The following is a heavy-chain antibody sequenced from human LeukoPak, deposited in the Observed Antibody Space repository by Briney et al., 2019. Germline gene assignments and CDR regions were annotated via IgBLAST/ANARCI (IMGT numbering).Heavy chain of an antibody. CDR1: GYSICSGYY. D-gene: IGHD5-18*01. CDR3: ARERDTAMVHDY. J-gene: IGHJ4*02. Sequence: SETLSLTCAVSGYSICSGYYWGWIRQPPGKGLEWIGSIYHSGSTYYNPSLKSRVTISVDTSKNQFSLKLSSVTAADTAVYYCARERDTAMVHDYWGQGTLVTVSS. CDR2: IYHSGST. V-gene: IGHV4-38-2*02.